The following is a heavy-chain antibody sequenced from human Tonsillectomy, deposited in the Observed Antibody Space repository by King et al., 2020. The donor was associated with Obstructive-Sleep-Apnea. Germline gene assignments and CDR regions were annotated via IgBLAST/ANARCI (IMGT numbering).Heavy chain of an antibody. CDR3: AREYFGAMVKRFDY. J-gene: IGHJ4*02. Sequence: VQLVESGGDLVQPGGSLRLSCAASGFTFSSYWMHWVRQVPGKGPVWVSRINNDGSNITYADSVKGRFTISRDNAKNTLYLQMNSLRVEDTAVYYCAREYFGAMVKRFDYWGQGTLVTVSS. D-gene: IGHD5-18*01. CDR1: GFTFSSYW. CDR2: INNDGSNI. V-gene: IGHV3-74*03.